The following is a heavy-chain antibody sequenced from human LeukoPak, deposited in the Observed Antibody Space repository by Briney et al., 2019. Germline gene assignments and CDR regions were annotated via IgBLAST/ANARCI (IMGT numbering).Heavy chain of an antibody. V-gene: IGHV4-34*01. CDR2: INHSGST. Sequence: SETLSLTCAVYGGSFSGYYWSWIRQPPGKGLEWIGEINHSGSTNYNPSLKSRVTILVDTSKNQFSLKLSSVTAADTAVYYCATRYDFWSGYFAYWGQGTLVTVSS. CDR1: GGSFSGYY. D-gene: IGHD3-3*01. CDR3: ATRYDFWSGYFAY. J-gene: IGHJ4*02.